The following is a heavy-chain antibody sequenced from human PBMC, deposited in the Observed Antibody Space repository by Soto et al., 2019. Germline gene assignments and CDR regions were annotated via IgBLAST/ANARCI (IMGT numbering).Heavy chain of an antibody. J-gene: IGHJ4*02. V-gene: IGHV4-59*01. CDR1: GGSISSYY. Sequence: VQLQESGPGLVKPSETLSLTCTVSGGSISSYYWSWIRQPPGKGLEWIGYIYYSGSTNYNPSLKSRVTISVDTSKNQFSLKLSSVTAADTAVYYCARGYDILTDWGQGTLVTVSS. D-gene: IGHD3-9*01. CDR2: IYYSGST. CDR3: ARGYDILTD.